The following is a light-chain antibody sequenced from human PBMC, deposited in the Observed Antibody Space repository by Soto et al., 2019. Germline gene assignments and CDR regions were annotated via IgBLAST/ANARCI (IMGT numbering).Light chain of an antibody. Sequence: IQLTQSPSSLSASVGDRVTIVCRASESISDYLNWYQLKSGEAPKVLIYSASTLRGGVPSRFSGTGSGTEFTLTISSLQPEDFAVYYCQQYGSSPWTFGQGTKVEIK. CDR3: QQYGSSPWT. CDR1: ESISDY. J-gene: IGKJ1*01. CDR2: SAS. V-gene: IGKV1-39*01.